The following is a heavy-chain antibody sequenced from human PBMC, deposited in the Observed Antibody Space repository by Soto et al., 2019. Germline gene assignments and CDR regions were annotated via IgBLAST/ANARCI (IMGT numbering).Heavy chain of an antibody. D-gene: IGHD2-2*01. J-gene: IGHJ4*02. Sequence: SVKVSCKASGGTFSSYTISWVRQAPGQGLEWMGRIIPILGIANYAQKFQGRVTITADKSTSTAYMELSSLRSEDTAVYYCARSVKVVVPAATHFDYWGQGTLVTVSS. CDR3: ARSVKVVVPAATHFDY. CDR2: IIPILGIA. V-gene: IGHV1-69*02. CDR1: GGTFSSYT.